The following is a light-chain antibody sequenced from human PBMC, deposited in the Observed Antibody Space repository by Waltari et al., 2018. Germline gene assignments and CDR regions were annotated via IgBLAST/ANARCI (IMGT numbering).Light chain of an antibody. J-gene: IGLJ2*01. CDR3: SSYAGSSNLI. V-gene: IGLV2-8*01. CDR1: SRDIGSLTY. Sequence: QSALSPPPSASGSLGHPVTTSRPGTSRDIGSLTYVSCSQQPPPKATKLMIYESNKRPAGGPDRCSGSKSGNTASLTVSGLQADDEADYYCSSYAGSSNLIFGGGTKLTVL. CDR2: ESN.